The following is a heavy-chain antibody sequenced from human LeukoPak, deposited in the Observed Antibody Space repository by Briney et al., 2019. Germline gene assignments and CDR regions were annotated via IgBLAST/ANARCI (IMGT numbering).Heavy chain of an antibody. CDR2: ISYDGSNK. Sequence: GGSLRLSCAASGFTFSSYAMHWVRQAPGKGLEWVAVISYDGSNKYYADSVKGRFTISRDNSKNTLYLQMNSLRAEDTAVYYCAVPGGDGYLGADFDYWGQGTLVTVSS. J-gene: IGHJ4*02. D-gene: IGHD5-24*01. V-gene: IGHV3-30*04. CDR3: AVPGGDGYLGADFDY. CDR1: GFTFSSYA.